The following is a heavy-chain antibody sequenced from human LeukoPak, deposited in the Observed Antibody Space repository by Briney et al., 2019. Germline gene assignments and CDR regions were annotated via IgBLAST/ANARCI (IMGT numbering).Heavy chain of an antibody. Sequence: GGSLGLSCAASGFTLSSYGMHWVRQAPGKGLEWVTFIRRDGSSDYYADSVKGRFTISRDNSKNILYLQMNSLRVEDTAVYYCAKPSGYSYGLSIDYWGQGTLVTVSS. CDR1: GFTLSSYG. CDR2: IRRDGSSD. D-gene: IGHD5-18*01. V-gene: IGHV3-30*02. CDR3: AKPSGYSYGLSIDY. J-gene: IGHJ4*02.